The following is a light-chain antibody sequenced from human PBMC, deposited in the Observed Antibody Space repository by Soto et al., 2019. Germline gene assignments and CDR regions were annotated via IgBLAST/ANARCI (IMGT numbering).Light chain of an antibody. Sequence: DNVITPSPLSLDVTPGGSSSSSCQSKQILIHSNGYNYLDWYLKXPGQSPELLXYLGSKRSSGVPSRFSGSGSGTDFTLTISSLQPEDFAYYDGQQSYNVLSWTFGQGTKVDIK. CDR2: LGS. CDR3: QQSYNVLSWT. V-gene: IGKV2-28*01. CDR1: QILIHSNGYNY. J-gene: IGKJ1*01.